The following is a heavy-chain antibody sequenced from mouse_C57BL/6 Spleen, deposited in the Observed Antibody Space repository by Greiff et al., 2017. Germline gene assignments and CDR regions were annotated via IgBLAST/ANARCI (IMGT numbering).Heavy chain of an antibody. CDR2: IYPGDGDT. CDR3: ARWPYGNSYWYFDV. CDR1: GYAFSSYW. J-gene: IGHJ1*03. Sequence: QVHVKQSGAELVKPGASVKISCKASGYAFSSYWMNWVKQRPGKGLEWIGQIYPGDGDTNYNGKFKGKATLTADKSSSTAYMQLSSLTSEDSAVYFCARWPYGNSYWYFDVWGTGTTVTVSS. D-gene: IGHD2-1*01. V-gene: IGHV1-80*01.